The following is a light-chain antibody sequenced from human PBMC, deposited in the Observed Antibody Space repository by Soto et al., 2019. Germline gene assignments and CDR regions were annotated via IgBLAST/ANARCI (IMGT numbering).Light chain of an antibody. J-gene: IGLJ1*01. CDR3: NSYGSTSTRYV. V-gene: IGLV2-14*01. CDR1: SSDVGGYNY. CDR2: EVS. Sequence: QSALTQPASVSGSPGQSITISCTGTSSDVGGYNYVSWYQQHPGKAPKLMIYEVSNRPSGVSNRFSGSKSGNTASLTISGLHAEDEADYFCNSYGSTSTRYVFGTGTKVTVL.